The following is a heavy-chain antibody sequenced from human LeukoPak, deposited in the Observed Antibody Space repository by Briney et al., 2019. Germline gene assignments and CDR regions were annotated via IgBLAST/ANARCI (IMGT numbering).Heavy chain of an antibody. CDR1: GGSISSYY. V-gene: IGHV4-4*07. J-gene: IGHJ6*03. CDR3: AREASHPIVGATISYYYYMDV. D-gene: IGHD1-26*01. Sequence: PSETLSITCSDAGGSISSYYWSWIRQPAGKGLEWIGRIYNSGSTNYNPSLKSRVTMSVDKSKNQFSLKLSSVTAADTAVYYCAREASHPIVGATISYYYYMDVCGKGTTVTVSS. CDR2: IYNSGST.